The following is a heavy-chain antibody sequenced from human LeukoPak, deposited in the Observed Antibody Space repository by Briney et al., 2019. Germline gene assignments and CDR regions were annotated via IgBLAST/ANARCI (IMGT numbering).Heavy chain of an antibody. CDR3: VKIRSEKNQVEPQFYFDY. Sequence: GGSLRLSCSASGFIFSIYVMHWVRQAPGKGLEYVSAISSNGDSTYYADSVMGRFTISRDNSKNTLYLQMSSLRVDDKTMYYCVKIRSEKNQVEPQFYFDYWGQGTLVTVSS. D-gene: IGHD1-1*01. V-gene: IGHV3-64D*06. CDR2: ISSNGDST. J-gene: IGHJ4*02. CDR1: GFIFSIYV.